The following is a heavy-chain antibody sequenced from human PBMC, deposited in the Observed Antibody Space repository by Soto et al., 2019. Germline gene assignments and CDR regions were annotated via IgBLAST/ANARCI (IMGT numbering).Heavy chain of an antibody. D-gene: IGHD3-22*01. CDR2: IWYDGNNK. J-gene: IGHJ6*02. Sequence: QVQLVESGGGVVQPGTSLRLSCAASGFTFSSYGMHWVRQAPGKGLEWVTFIWYDGNNKYDADSVKGRFTISRDNSKNTLYLQMNSLRAEDTAVYYCARKEGSDTSGYPTTNYYGMDVWGQGTTVTVSS. CDR1: GFTFSSYG. CDR3: ARKEGSDTSGYPTTNYYGMDV. V-gene: IGHV3-33*01.